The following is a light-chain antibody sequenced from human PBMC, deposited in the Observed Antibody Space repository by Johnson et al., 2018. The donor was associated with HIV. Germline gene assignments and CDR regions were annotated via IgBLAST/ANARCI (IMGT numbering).Light chain of an antibody. CDR1: SSNIGDNY. CDR3: GTWDSSLNAYV. CDR2: DNN. Sequence: QSLLTQPPSVSAAPGQKVTISCSGSSSNIGDNYVSWYQQLPGTAPKLLIYDNNNRPSGIPDRFSGSKSGTSATLGITGLQTGDEADYYCGTWDSSLNAYVFGAATKVAVL. J-gene: IGLJ1*01. V-gene: IGLV1-51*01.